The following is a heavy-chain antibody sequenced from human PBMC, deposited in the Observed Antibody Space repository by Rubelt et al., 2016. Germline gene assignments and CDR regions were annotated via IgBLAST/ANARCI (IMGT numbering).Heavy chain of an antibody. J-gene: IGHJ5*02. D-gene: IGHD3-10*01. CDR2: ILYDGSDK. V-gene: IGHV3-30*02. Sequence: GGSLRLSCAASGFSFSSHGMNWVRQAPGRGLEWVAFILYDGSDKKYGDSVKGRFTISSDNYKNTLSRQMNSLRVEDTAVYYCAKEFSHPRGVPNWFDPWGQGTQVTVSS. CDR1: GFSFSSHG. CDR3: AKEFSHPRGVPNWFDP.